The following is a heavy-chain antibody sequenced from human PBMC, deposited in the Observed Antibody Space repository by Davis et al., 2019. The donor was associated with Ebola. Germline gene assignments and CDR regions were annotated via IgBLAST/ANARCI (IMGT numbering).Heavy chain of an antibody. CDR1: GGSFSNYP. CDR3: ARGRVGEQQLPRD. CDR2: IIPLFATV. V-gene: IGHV1-69*13. D-gene: IGHD6-13*01. J-gene: IGHJ4*02. Sequence: SVKVSCKASGGSFSNYPIAWVRQAPGQGLEWMGRIIPLFATVKYAQKFQDRVTITADESTSTAYMELSSLRSDDTAVYYCARGRVGEQQLPRDWGQGTLVSVSS.